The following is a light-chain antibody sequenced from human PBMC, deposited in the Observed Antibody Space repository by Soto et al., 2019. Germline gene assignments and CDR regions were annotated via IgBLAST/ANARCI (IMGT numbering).Light chain of an antibody. J-gene: IGKJ4*01. CDR1: QSLLHSNGYNY. CDR2: LGS. Sequence: DLGMTQSPLSLPVTPGEPASISCRSSQSLLHSNGYNYLDWYLQRPGQSPQLLIYLGSNRASGVPDRFSGSGSGTDFTLKISRVEAEDVGVYYCMQTLQSPPLPFGGGTKVEIK. V-gene: IGKV2-28*01. CDR3: MQTLQSPPLP.